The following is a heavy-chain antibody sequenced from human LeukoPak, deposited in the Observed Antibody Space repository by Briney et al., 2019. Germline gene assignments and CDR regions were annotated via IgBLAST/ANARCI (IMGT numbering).Heavy chain of an antibody. Sequence: GGSLRLSCAASGFTFYSCSMSWVRQAPGKGLEWVSYISSSSSTIYYADSVKGRFTISRDNAKNSLYLQMNSLRDEDTAVYYCARYWNGGVDAFDIWGQGTMVTVSA. CDR3: ARYWNGGVDAFDI. CDR2: ISSSSSTI. J-gene: IGHJ3*02. D-gene: IGHD1-1*01. CDR1: GFTFYSCS. V-gene: IGHV3-48*02.